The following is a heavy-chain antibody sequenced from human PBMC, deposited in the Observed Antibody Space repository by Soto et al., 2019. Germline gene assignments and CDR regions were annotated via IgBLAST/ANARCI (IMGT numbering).Heavy chain of an antibody. CDR1: GFTFTSYA. V-gene: IGHV3-23*01. D-gene: IGHD3-3*01. Sequence: SLRLSCAASGFTFTSYAMSWVRQAPGKGLEWVSAISGSDGSTYYADSVKGRFTISRDNSKNTLYLQISSLRAEDTAVYYCAKKCFIRFWEPTNYSDFWGRGLLVT. CDR3: AKKCFIRFWEPTNYSDF. J-gene: IGHJ4*02. CDR2: ISGSDGST.